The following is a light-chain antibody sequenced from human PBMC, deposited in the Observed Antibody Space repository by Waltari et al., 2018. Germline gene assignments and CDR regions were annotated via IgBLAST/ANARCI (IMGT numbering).Light chain of an antibody. CDR3: MQGLQIPFT. J-gene: IGKJ2*01. CDR2: FGS. Sequence: EIVMTQPPISPLVTPGEQANISCRSSESLLHTNGYYYLDWYLQRPGQSPHLLIYFGSNRASGVADRFSGSASGTDFTLQVSRVEAEDVGVYFCMQGLQIPFTFGQGTKLQI. CDR1: ESLLHTNGYYY. V-gene: IGKV2-28*01.